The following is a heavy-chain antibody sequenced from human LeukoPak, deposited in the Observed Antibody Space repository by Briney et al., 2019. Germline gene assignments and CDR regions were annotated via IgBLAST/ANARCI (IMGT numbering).Heavy chain of an antibody. CDR2: INTNTGNP. Sequence: ASVKVSCKASGYTFTSYAMNWVRQAPGQGLEWMGWINTNTGNPTYAQGFTGRFVFSLDTSVSTAYLQISSLKAEDTAVYYCARNYYGSGSSSPAVDYWGQGTLVTVSS. D-gene: IGHD3-10*01. CDR1: GYTFTSYA. CDR3: ARNYYGSGSSSPAVDY. V-gene: IGHV7-4-1*02. J-gene: IGHJ4*02.